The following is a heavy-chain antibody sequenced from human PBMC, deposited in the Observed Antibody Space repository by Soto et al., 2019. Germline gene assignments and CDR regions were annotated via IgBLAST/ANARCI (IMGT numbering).Heavy chain of an antibody. CDR3: ARDRLIAVTGLLRN. Sequence: ASVKVSCKTSGYPFTSYGINWVRQAPGQGPEWMGWISAYDDKTIYSQKFQGRVTLTADTSTTTAYMELGGLRFDDTAVYYCARDRLIAVTGLLRNWGQGTLVTVSS. CDR1: GYPFTSYG. J-gene: IGHJ4*02. V-gene: IGHV1-18*01. D-gene: IGHD6-19*01. CDR2: ISAYDDKT.